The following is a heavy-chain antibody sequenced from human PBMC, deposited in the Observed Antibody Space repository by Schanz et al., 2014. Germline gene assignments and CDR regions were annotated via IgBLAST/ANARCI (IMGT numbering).Heavy chain of an antibody. Sequence: QVQLVESGGSVVQPGRSLRLSCAGSGFSFSDYGMHWVRQAPGRGLEWVSVIYSGGSTYYADSAKGRFTISRDDSKNMLYLQMNSLRVEDTAVYYCARDPLTVAAFDFWGQGTLVTVSS. D-gene: IGHD6-19*01. CDR3: ARDPLTVAAFDF. CDR2: IYSGGST. CDR1: GFSFSDYG. V-gene: IGHV3-NL1*01. J-gene: IGHJ4*02.